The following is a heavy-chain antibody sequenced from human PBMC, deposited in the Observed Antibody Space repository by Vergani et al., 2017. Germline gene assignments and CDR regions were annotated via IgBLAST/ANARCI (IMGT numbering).Heavy chain of an antibody. CDR3: ARDWTGNYYDSSGSQGDAFDI. D-gene: IGHD3-22*01. J-gene: IGHJ3*02. V-gene: IGHV4-59*12. Sequence: QVQLQESGPGLVKPSETLSLTCTVSGGSISSYYWSWIRQPPGKGLEWIGYIYYSGSTNYNPSLKSRVTISVDTSKNQFSLKLSSLTAADTAVYYCARDWTGNYYDSSGSQGDAFDIWGQGTMVTVSS. CDR2: IYYSGST. CDR1: GGSISSYY.